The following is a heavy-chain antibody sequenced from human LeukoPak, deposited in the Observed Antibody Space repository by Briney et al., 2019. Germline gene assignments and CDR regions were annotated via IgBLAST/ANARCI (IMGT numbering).Heavy chain of an antibody. V-gene: IGHV4-34*01. D-gene: IGHD3-3*01. CDR2: INHSGST. Sequence: SETLSLTCAVYGGSFSGYYWSWIRQPPGKGLEWIGEINHSGSTNYNPSLKSRVTISVDTSKNQFSLKLSSVTAADTAVYYCARGDGSGYIPWDYWGQGTLVTVSS. J-gene: IGHJ4*02. CDR1: GGSFSGYY. CDR3: ARGDGSGYIPWDY.